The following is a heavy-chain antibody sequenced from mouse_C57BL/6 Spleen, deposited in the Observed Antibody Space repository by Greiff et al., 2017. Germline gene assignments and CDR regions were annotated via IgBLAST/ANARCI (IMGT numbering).Heavy chain of an antibody. Sequence: QVQLQQPGAELVKPGASVKMSCKASGYTFTSYWITWVKQRPGQGLEWIGDIYPGSGRTNYNEKFKSKATLTVDTSSSTAYMQLSSLTSEDSAVYDGARSYYGSSFYYAMDYWGQGTSVTVSS. CDR2: IYPGSGRT. CDR3: ARSYYGSSFYYAMDY. J-gene: IGHJ4*01. V-gene: IGHV1-55*01. CDR1: GYTFTSYW. D-gene: IGHD1-1*01.